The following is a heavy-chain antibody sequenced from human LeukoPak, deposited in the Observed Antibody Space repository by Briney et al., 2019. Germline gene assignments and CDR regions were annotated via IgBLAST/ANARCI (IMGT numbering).Heavy chain of an antibody. V-gene: IGHV1-2*02. CDR2: INPNSGGT. J-gene: IGHJ4*02. CDR1: GYTFTDYY. D-gene: IGHD3-16*01. CDR3: AISPGVMITFGGAPATDYFDY. Sequence: ASVKVSCKASGYTFTDYYMHWVRQAPGQGLEWRVWINPNSGGTNYAQKFQGRVTMTRDTSISTAYMEVSRLRSDDTAVYYCAISPGVMITFGGAPATDYFDYWGQGTLVTVSS.